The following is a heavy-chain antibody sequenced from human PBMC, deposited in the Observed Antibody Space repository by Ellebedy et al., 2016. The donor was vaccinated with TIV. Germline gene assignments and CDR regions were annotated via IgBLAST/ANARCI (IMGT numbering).Heavy chain of an antibody. CDR1: GGSFSGYY. Sequence: SETLSLXXAVYGGSFSGYYWSWIRQPPGKGLEWIGEINHSGSTNYNPSLKSRVTISVDTSKNQFSLNLSSVTAADTAVYYCAAAAGAGDDAFDIWGQGTMVTVSS. CDR3: AAAAGAGDDAFDI. CDR2: INHSGST. J-gene: IGHJ3*02. V-gene: IGHV4-34*01. D-gene: IGHD6-13*01.